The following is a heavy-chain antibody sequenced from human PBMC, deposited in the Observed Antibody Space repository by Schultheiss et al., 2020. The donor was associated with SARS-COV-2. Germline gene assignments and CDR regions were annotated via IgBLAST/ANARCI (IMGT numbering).Heavy chain of an antibody. CDR3: ARVGRDCSHGVCYNAEYFQH. V-gene: IGHV3-30*03. CDR2: ISYNGNNK. D-gene: IGHD2-8*01. CDR1: GFTFSTHA. J-gene: IGHJ1*01. Sequence: GSLRLSCAASGFTFSTHAIHWVRQAPGKGLEWLAVISYNGNNKFYADSVRGRFTISSDNSKNTLYLQMNSLRAEDTAVYYCARVGRDCSHGVCYNAEYFQHWGQGTLVTVSS.